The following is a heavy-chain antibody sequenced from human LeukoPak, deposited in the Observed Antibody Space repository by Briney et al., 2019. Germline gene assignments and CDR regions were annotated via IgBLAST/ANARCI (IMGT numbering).Heavy chain of an antibody. CDR3: AREDYGGYCSGGSCYPPAFFDY. D-gene: IGHD2-15*01. J-gene: IGHJ4*02. CDR2: ISSSSTI. V-gene: IGHV3-48*04. CDR1: GFTFSSYS. Sequence: GGSLRLSCAASGFTFSSYSMNWVRQAPGKGLEWVSYISSSSTIYYADSVKGRFTISRDNAKNSLYLQMNSLRAEDTAVYYCAREDYGGYCSGGSCYPPAFFDYWGQGTLVTVSS.